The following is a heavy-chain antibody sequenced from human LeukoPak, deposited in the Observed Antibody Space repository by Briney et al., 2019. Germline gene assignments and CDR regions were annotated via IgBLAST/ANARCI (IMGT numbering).Heavy chain of an antibody. Sequence: ASVKVSCKASGGTFSSYAVSWVRLTPGQGLEWMGWISAYNGNTNYAQKLQGRVTMTTDTSTSTAYMELRSLRSDDTAVYYCARRLLLDYWGQGTLVTVSS. CDR1: GGTFSSYA. D-gene: IGHD3-22*01. V-gene: IGHV1-18*01. CDR3: ARRLLLDY. J-gene: IGHJ4*02. CDR2: ISAYNGNT.